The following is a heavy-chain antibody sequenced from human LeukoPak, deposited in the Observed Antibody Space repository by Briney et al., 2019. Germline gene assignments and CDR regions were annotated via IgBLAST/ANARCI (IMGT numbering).Heavy chain of an antibody. CDR2: IKGDGSEK. CDR3: ARGGFGYVYFDY. Sequence: GGSLRLSCAASGFTFSAYWMSWVRQAQGKGLEWLAHIKGDGSEKYSVDSVKGRFTISRDNAKSSLYLQMNSLRAEDTALYYCARGGFGYVYFDYWGQGSLVTVSS. D-gene: IGHD2-8*01. J-gene: IGHJ4*02. CDR1: GFTFSAYW. V-gene: IGHV3-7*01.